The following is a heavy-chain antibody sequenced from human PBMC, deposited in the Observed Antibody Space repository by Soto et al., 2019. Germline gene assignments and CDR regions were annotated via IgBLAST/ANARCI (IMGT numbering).Heavy chain of an antibody. CDR3: ARLNYCGGECGSFDC. D-gene: IGHD2-21*01. J-gene: IGHJ4*02. CDR1: SGSISSGEYY. CDR2: IYHIGST. Sequence: QVQLQESGPGLVRPSQTLSLTCTVSSGSISSGEYYWTWIRQPPGKGLGLIGHIYHIGSTHHNPSLKSRITISVDTSKNQFSLMLNSVTAADTAVYYCARLNYCGGECGSFDCWGQGTLVTVSS. V-gene: IGHV4-30-4*01.